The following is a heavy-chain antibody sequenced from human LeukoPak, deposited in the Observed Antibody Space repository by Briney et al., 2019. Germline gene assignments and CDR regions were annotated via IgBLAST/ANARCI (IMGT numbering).Heavy chain of an antibody. V-gene: IGHV3-30*18. D-gene: IGHD3-22*01. CDR3: ANENYYDSSANVDY. CDR2: ISSDGSNK. J-gene: IGHJ4*02. Sequence: QPGRSLRLSCAASGFTFSSYGMHWVRQAPGKGLEWVAVISSDGSNKYYADSVKGRFTISRDNSKNTLHLQMNSLRAEDTALYYCANENYYDSSANVDYWGQGTLVTVSS. CDR1: GFTFSSYG.